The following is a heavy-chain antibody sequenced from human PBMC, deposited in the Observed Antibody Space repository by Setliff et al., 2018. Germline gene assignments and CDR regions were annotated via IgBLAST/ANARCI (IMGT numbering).Heavy chain of an antibody. CDR3: ARNPDFLPYSFDL. CDR1: GASINSLSW. CDR2: IYHDGND. V-gene: IGHV4-4*02. J-gene: IGHJ2*01. D-gene: IGHD5-12*01. Sequence: LSLTCTVSGASINSLSWWSWVRQPPGKGLEWIGEIYHDGNDKYTPSVHYSPSLKSRVTISIDTSKSQFSLKLSSMTAADTALYYCARNPDFLPYSFDLWGRGTLVTVSS.